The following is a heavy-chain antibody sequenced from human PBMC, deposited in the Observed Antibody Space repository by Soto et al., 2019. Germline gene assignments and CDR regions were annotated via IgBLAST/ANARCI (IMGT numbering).Heavy chain of an antibody. CDR1: GFTFSSYW. Sequence: EVQLVESGGGLVQPGGSLRLSCAASGFTFSSYWMHWVRQAPGQGLVWVSRINSDWSSTSYADSVKGRFTISRDNAKNTLYLQMNSLRAEDTAVYYCVRTSLVVAAATREDYWGQGTLVTVSS. J-gene: IGHJ4*02. D-gene: IGHD2-15*01. CDR2: INSDWSST. CDR3: VRTSLVVAAATREDY. V-gene: IGHV3-74*01.